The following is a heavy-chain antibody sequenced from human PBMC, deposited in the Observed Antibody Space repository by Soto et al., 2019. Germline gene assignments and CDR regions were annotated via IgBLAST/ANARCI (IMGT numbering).Heavy chain of an antibody. V-gene: IGHV3-48*01. Sequence: PGGSLRLSCAASGFTFSSYSMNWVRQAPGKGLEWVSYISSSSSTIYYADSVKGRFTISRDNAKNSLYLQMNSLRAEDTAVYYCARQARLDVWGQGTTVTVSS. CDR3: ARQARLDV. J-gene: IGHJ6*02. CDR2: ISSSSSTI. CDR1: GFTFSSYS.